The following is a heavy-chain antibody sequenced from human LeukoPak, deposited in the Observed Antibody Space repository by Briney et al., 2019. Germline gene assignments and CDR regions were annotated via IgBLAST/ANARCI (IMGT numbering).Heavy chain of an antibody. CDR3: ARHASGERGFDY. J-gene: IGHJ4*02. V-gene: IGHV4-59*01. CDR2: IYYSGTT. CDR1: GGSISSYY. D-gene: IGHD1-1*01. Sequence: SETLSLTCTVSGGSISSYYWSWIRQPPGKGLEWIGYIYYSGTTNYYPSLKSRVTISVDTSKNQFSLKLSSVTAADTAVYYCARHASGERGFDYWGQGTLVTVSS.